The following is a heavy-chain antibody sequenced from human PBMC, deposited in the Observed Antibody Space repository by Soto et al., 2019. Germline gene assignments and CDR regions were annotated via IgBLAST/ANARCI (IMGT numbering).Heavy chain of an antibody. CDR1: GDSVSSNSAA. D-gene: IGHD1-26*01. CDR2: TYYRSKWYN. V-gene: IGHV6-1*01. Sequence: PSQTLSLTCVISGDSVSSNSAAWNWIRQSPSRGLEWLGRTYYRSKWYNDYAVSVKSRITINPDTSKNQFSLQLNSVTPEDTAVYYCARDGRGIVGATTHYYYGMDVWGQGTTVTVSS. CDR3: ARDGRGIVGATTHYYYGMDV. J-gene: IGHJ6*02.